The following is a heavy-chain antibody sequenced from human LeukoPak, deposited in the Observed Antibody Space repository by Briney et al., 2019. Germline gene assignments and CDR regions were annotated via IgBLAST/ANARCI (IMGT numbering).Heavy chain of an antibody. D-gene: IGHD5-18*01. Sequence: PSETLSLTCSVSGGSIRSYYWSWIRQPPGKGLEWIGYIYYSGSTNYNPSLKSRVTISVDTSKNQFSLKLSSVTAADTVVYYCARVASWGDTAMALDYWGQGTLVTVSS. CDR1: GGSIRSYY. CDR2: IYYSGST. CDR3: ARVASWGDTAMALDY. V-gene: IGHV4-59*01. J-gene: IGHJ4*02.